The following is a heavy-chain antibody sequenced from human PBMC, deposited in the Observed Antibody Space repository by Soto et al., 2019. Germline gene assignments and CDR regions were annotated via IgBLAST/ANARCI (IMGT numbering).Heavy chain of an antibody. CDR1: GGSISSGGYY. J-gene: IGHJ6*02. D-gene: IGHD4-17*01. CDR3: ARESGTVSKYGMDV. V-gene: IGHV4-31*03. CDR2: IYYSGST. Sequence: QVQLQESGPGLVKPSQTLYLTCTVSGGSISSGGYYWSWIRQHPGKGLEWIGYIYYSGSTYYNPSLRSRVTISVDTSKNQFSLKLSSVTAADTAVYYCARESGTVSKYGMDVWGQGTTVTVSS.